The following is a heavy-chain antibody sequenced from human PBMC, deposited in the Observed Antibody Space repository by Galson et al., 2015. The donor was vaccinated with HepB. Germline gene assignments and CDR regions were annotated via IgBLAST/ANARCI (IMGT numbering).Heavy chain of an antibody. CDR1: GGTFSSYA. Sequence: SVKVSCKASGGTFSSYAISWVRQAPGQGLEWMGRIIPILGIANYAQKFQGRVTITADKSTSTAYMELSSLRSEDTAVYYCARESGGHHTIVVVTGGYFQHWGQGTLVTVSS. CDR3: ARESGGHHTIVVVTGGYFQH. J-gene: IGHJ1*01. D-gene: IGHD2-21*02. CDR2: IIPILGIA. V-gene: IGHV1-69*04.